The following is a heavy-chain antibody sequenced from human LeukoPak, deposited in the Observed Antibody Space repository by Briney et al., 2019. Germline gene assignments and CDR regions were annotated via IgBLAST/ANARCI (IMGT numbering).Heavy chain of an antibody. J-gene: IGHJ6*03. CDR2: IYTSGST. V-gene: IGHV4-4*07. CDR1: GGSISSYY. Sequence: PSETLSLTCAVSGGSISSYYWSWIRQPAGKGLEWIGRIYTSGSTNNNPSLKSRVTMSVDTSKNQFSLKLSSVTAADTAVYYCARLGYSSSWYYGIDYYYYMDVWGKGTTVTVSS. CDR3: ARLGYSSSWYYGIDYYYYMDV. D-gene: IGHD6-13*01.